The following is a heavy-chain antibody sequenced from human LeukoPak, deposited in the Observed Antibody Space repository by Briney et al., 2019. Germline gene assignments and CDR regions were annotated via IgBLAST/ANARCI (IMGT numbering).Heavy chain of an antibody. Sequence: GGSLRLSCAASGFTFSAYYMSWIRKAPGKGLEWVSYISSSGSTIYYADSVKGRFTISRDNAKNSLYLQMNSLRAEDTAVYYCARSLVRGVIIRPFDYWGQGTLVTVSS. D-gene: IGHD3-10*01. CDR3: ARSLVRGVIIRPFDY. J-gene: IGHJ4*02. V-gene: IGHV3-11*01. CDR2: ISSSGSTI. CDR1: GFTFSAYY.